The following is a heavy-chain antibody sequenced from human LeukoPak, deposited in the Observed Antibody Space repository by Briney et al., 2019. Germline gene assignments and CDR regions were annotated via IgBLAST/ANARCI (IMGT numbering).Heavy chain of an antibody. CDR2: FDPGEDKL. CDR1: GYSLSELS. Sequence: ASVKVSCEVSGYSLSELSMHWVRQAPGKGLEYMGGFDPGEDKLIYAQKLQGRVTMTEDKSTDTAYMELSSLRYEDTAVYCCATGDEWQLLDYWGQGTLVTVSS. V-gene: IGHV1-24*01. D-gene: IGHD3-10*01. J-gene: IGHJ4*02. CDR3: ATGDEWQLLDY.